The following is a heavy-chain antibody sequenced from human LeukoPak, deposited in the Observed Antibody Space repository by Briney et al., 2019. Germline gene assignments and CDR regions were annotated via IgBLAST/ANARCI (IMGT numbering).Heavy chain of an antibody. Sequence: SETLSLTCTVSGGSISSGDYYWSWIRQPPGKGLEWIGYIYYSGSTYYNPSLKSGVTISVDTSKNQFSLKLSSVTAADTAVYYCARPRYGSGSYYNWFDPWGQGTLVTVSS. V-gene: IGHV4-30-4*01. CDR1: GGSISSGDYY. D-gene: IGHD3-10*01. CDR2: IYYSGST. CDR3: ARPRYGSGSYYNWFDP. J-gene: IGHJ5*02.